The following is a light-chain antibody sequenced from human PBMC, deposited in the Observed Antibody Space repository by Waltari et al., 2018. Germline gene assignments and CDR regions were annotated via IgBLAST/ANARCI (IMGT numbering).Light chain of an antibody. V-gene: IGLV1-47*01. CDR1: SPNPGSIY. J-gene: IGLJ1*01. CDR3: ATWDDRLSDYV. CDR2: RNN. Sequence: QSVLTQPPSASGTPGQRVVISCSGRSPNPGSIYVHWYQQLLGTAPKLLIYRNNQRPSGVPDRFSGSKSGTSSSLAISGLRSEDEADYYCATWDDRLSDYVFGTGTKVTAL.